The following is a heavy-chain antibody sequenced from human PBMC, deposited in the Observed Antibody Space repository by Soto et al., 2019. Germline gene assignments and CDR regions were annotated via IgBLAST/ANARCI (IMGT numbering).Heavy chain of an antibody. V-gene: IGHV4-59*01. Sequence: TSETLSLTCTVSGDSITPYYWGWIRQFPGRGLEWIGCIYYSRSINYNPSLKSRVTISVDTSKNQVSLELRSVTAADTAVYYCARDGSRTGWYSGDYWGQGTLVTVSS. J-gene: IGHJ4*02. CDR3: ARDGSRTGWYSGDY. CDR1: GDSITPYY. CDR2: IYYSRSI. D-gene: IGHD6-19*01.